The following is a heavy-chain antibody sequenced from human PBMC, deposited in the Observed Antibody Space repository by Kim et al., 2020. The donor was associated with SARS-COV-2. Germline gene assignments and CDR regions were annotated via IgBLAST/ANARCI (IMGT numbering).Heavy chain of an antibody. CDR3: ARELSHLYASMNNYYC. D-gene: IGHD3-10*01. J-gene: IGHJ6*03. Sequence: GGSLRLSCAGSGFTYGGYLMSLVRQAPGKGLEWVATIHKLEGEIHYVDSVKDRFTISRDNAKHSLYLQMSSLRSEDTAVYFCARELSHLYASMNNYYC. V-gene: IGHV3-7*01. CDR1: GFTYGGYL. CDR2: IHKLEGEI.